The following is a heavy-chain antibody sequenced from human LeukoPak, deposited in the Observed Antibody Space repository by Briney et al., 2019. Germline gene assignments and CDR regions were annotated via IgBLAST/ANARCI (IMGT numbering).Heavy chain of an antibody. CDR1: GFTFSGYA. CDR2: ISDSGGST. V-gene: IGHV3-23*01. D-gene: IGHD2-15*01. J-gene: IGHJ4*02. CDR3: AKVLEYCSGAYCPYYFDY. Sequence: GGSLRLSCAASGFTFSGYAMSWVRQAPGKGLEWVSAISDSGGSTYYADSVKGRFTISRDNSKNTLYLQMNSLRADDTAVYYCAKVLEYCSGAYCPYYFDYWGRGTLVTVSS.